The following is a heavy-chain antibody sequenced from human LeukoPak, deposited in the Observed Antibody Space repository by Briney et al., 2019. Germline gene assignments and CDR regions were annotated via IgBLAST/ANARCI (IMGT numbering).Heavy chain of an antibody. D-gene: IGHD1-26*01. CDR3: ARYLIVGASWFDP. V-gene: IGHV4-61*01. CDR1: GGSVSSGSYY. CDR2: IYYSGRT. Sequence: SETLSLTCTVSGGSVSSGSYYWSWIRQPPGKGLEWIGYIYYSGRTNYNPSLKSRITISVDTNKNEYSLKLSSVTAADTAVYYCARYLIVGASWFDPWGQGTLVTVSS. J-gene: IGHJ5*02.